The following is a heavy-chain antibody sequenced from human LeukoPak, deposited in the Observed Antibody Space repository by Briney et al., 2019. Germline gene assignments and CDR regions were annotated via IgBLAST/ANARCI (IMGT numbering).Heavy chain of an antibody. CDR1: GGSISSSSYY. V-gene: IGHV4-39*01. CDR3: ARRYSSWSLDY. CDR2: IYYSGST. J-gene: IGHJ4*02. D-gene: IGHD6-6*01. Sequence: SETLSLTCTVSGGSISSSSYYWGWIRQPPGKGLEWIGSIYYSGSTYYNPSLKSRVTLSVDTSKNQFSLKLSSVTAADTAVYYCARRYSSWSLDYWGQGTLVTVSS.